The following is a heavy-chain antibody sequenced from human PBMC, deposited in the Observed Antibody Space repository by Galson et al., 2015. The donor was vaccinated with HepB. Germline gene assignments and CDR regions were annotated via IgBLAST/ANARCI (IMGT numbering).Heavy chain of an antibody. D-gene: IGHD3-22*01. V-gene: IGHV3-11*05. CDR2: ISSSSSYT. CDR3: ARDVPSSGYRGGFDY. Sequence: SLRLSCAASGFTFGDYYMSWIRQAPGKGLEWVSYISSSSSYTNYADSVKGRFTISRDNAKNSLYLQMNSLRAEDTAVYYCARDVPSSGYRGGFDYWGQGTLVTVSS. CDR1: GFTFGDYY. J-gene: IGHJ4*02.